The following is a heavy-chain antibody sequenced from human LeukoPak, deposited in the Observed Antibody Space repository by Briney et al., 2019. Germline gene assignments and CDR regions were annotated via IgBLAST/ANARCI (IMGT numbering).Heavy chain of an antibody. CDR3: ARKDKGWIAVATGDAFDI. V-gene: IGHV3-21*01. D-gene: IGHD6-19*01. CDR2: ISSSSSYI. CDR1: GFTLSTYA. Sequence: PGGSLRLSCAASGFTLSTYAMSWVRQAPGKGLEWVSSISSSSSYIYYADSVKGRFTISRDNAKNSLYLQMNSLRAEDTAVYYCARKDKGWIAVATGDAFDIWGQGTMVTVSS. J-gene: IGHJ3*02.